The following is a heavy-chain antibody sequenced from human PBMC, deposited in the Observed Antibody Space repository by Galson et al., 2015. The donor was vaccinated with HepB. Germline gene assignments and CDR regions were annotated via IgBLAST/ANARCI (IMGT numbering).Heavy chain of an antibody. CDR2: ISYDGSNK. V-gene: IGHV3-30*04. D-gene: IGHD3-10*01. Sequence: SLRLSCAASGFTFSSYAMHWVRQAPGKGLEWVAVISYDGSNKYYADSVKGRFTISRGNSKNTLYLQMNRLRAEDTAVYYCARAWSSYYFDYWGQGTLVTVSS. CDR3: ARAWSSYYFDY. CDR1: GFTFSSYA. J-gene: IGHJ4*02.